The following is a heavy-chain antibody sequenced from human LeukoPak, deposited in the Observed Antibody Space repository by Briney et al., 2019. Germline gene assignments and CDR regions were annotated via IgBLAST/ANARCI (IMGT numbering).Heavy chain of an antibody. CDR2: LRAGGPYGTEK. CDR3: ARGQAVWFGELSGWAIDS. Sequence: GGSLRLSCAASGFDFNTFIMHWVRQGPGKGLEWLTFLRAGGPYGTEKFYADSVKGRFTISRDNAKNSLYLQMNSLRAEDTAVYYCARGQAVWFGELSGWAIDSWGQGTLVTVSS. CDR1: GFDFNTFI. J-gene: IGHJ4*02. D-gene: IGHD3-10*01. V-gene: IGHV3-30*02.